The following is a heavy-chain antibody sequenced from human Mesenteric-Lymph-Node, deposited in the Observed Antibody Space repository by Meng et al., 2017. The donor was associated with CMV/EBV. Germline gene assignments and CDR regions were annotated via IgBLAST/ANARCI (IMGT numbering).Heavy chain of an antibody. CDR3: ARRRWSDYPPLDY. Sequence: SETLSLTCTVSGGSVSSDNYYWSWIRQSPGKGLEWIGFIYHSGSTNYNPSLKSRVTISVDTSKNQFSLKLRSVTAADTAVYYCARRRWSDYPPLDYWGQGTLVTVSS. V-gene: IGHV4-61*01. J-gene: IGHJ4*02. D-gene: IGHD3-3*01. CDR1: GGSVSSDNYY. CDR2: IYHSGST.